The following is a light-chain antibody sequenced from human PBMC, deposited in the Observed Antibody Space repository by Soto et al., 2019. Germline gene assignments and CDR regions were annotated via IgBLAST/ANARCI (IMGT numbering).Light chain of an antibody. CDR3: QSYDSSLSGYVV. J-gene: IGLJ2*01. CDR2: GNS. CDR1: SSNIGAGYD. Sequence: QSVLTQPPSVSGAPGQRVTISCTGSSSNIGAGYDVHWYQQLPGTAPKLLIYGNSNRPSGVPDRFSGSKSGTSASLAITGLRAEDEADYCSQSYDSSLSGYVVFGGGTPLTVL. V-gene: IGLV1-40*01.